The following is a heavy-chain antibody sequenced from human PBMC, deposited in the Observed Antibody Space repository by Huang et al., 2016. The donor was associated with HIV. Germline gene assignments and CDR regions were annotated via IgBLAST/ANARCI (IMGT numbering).Heavy chain of an antibody. V-gene: IGHV1-46*03. J-gene: IGHJ5*01. CDR2: VNPSGGGA. CDR1: GFSILIYY. Sequence: QVQLVQSGAEVKKPGASVTISCKASGFSILIYYIHWVRQAPGQGLEWRGIVNPSGGGADYAQKFKGRVTMTRDTSTRTRYMELSSLRSEDTAVYYCAREGITPSGTEVSGFDFWGQGTPVSVSS. CDR3: AREGITPSGTEVSGFDF. D-gene: IGHD6-13*01.